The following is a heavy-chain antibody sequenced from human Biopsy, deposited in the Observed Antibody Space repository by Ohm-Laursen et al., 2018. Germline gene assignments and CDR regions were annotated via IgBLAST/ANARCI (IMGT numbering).Heavy chain of an antibody. CDR1: GFTFSSYA. V-gene: IGHV3-23*01. D-gene: IGHD4-17*01. CDR2: ISGNRDII. CDR3: ALAAAQTVTHFDD. Sequence: GSLRLSCTASGFTFSSYAMDWLRQTPGKGLEWVYTISGNRDIIYDTDSEKGGYTISKDNSKNTLYLQMIRLNADDTAVYYCALAAAQTVTHFDDWGQGTLVTVSS. J-gene: IGHJ4*03.